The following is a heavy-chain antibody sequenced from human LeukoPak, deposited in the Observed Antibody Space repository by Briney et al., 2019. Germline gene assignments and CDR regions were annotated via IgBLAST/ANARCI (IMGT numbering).Heavy chain of an antibody. CDR3: ARGLVATQRGYYYYMDV. J-gene: IGHJ6*03. D-gene: IGHD5-12*01. CDR1: GFTFSSYS. CDR2: ISSSSSYI. Sequence: PGGSLRLSCAASGFTFSSYSMNWVRQAPGKGLEWVSSISSSSSYIYYADSVKGRFTISRDNAKNSLYLQMNSLRAEDTAVYYCARGLVATQRGYYYYMDVWGKGTTVTVSS. V-gene: IGHV3-21*01.